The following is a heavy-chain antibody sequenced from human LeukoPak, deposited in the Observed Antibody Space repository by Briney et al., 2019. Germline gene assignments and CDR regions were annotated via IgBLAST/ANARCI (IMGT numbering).Heavy chain of an antibody. V-gene: IGHV4-31*03. CDR3: ARGFSVVVTPVGMDV. CDR1: GGSISSGGYY. J-gene: IGHJ6*02. D-gene: IGHD2-21*02. CDR2: IYYSGST. Sequence: SQTLSLTCSVSGGSISSGGYYWSWIRQHPGKGLEWIGYIYYSGSTYYNPSLKSRVTISVDTSKNQFSLNLSSVTAADTAVYYCARGFSVVVTPVGMDVWGQGTTVTVSS.